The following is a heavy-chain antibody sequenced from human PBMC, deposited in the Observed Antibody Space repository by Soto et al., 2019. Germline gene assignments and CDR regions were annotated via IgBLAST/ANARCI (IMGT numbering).Heavy chain of an antibody. V-gene: IGHV3-53*01. J-gene: IGHJ5*02. CDR1: GFSVSSNY. CDR3: ARHRHPRGTVGATSPLDP. Sequence: GGSLRLSCAISGFSVSSNYLSWVRQAPGKGLEWVSVHYSGGSTYYADSVQGRFTISRDKSNNTLYLQMRRVRAEDTAVYFCARHRHPRGTVGATSPLDPWGQGTQVT. D-gene: IGHD1-26*01. CDR2: HYSGGST.